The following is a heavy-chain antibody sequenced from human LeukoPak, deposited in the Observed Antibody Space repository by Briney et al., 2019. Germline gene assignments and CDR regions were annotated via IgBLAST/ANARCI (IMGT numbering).Heavy chain of an antibody. CDR2: ISAYNGNT. Sequence: EASVKVSCKASGYTFTSYGISWVRQAPGQGLECMGWISAYNGNTNYAQKLQGRVTMTTDTSTSTAYMELRSLRSDDTAVYYCARDSRNIVGATTFDYWGQGTLVTVSS. V-gene: IGHV1-18*01. J-gene: IGHJ4*02. CDR1: GYTFTSYG. CDR3: ARDSRNIVGATTFDY. D-gene: IGHD1-26*01.